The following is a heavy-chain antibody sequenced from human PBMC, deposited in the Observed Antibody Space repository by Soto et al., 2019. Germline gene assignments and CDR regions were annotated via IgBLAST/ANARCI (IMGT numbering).Heavy chain of an antibody. CDR3: ARYDFGIFDY. V-gene: IGHV4-31*03. D-gene: IGHD4-17*01. CDR2: IYYIGST. J-gene: IGHJ4*01. Sequence: LSLPGSVSGGCIRSGGGCWSCILKHPGKGLEWIWYIYYIGSTYYNPSLKSRVTISVDTSKHQFSLKLTSVTAADTAVYFCARYDFGIFDYCGHGILVTVSS. CDR1: GGCIRSGGGC.